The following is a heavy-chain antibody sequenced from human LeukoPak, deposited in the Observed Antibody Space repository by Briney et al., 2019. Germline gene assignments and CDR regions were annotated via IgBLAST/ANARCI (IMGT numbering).Heavy chain of an antibody. V-gene: IGHV1-69*13. J-gene: IGHJ3*02. CDR3: ARGPYGDPASSAFDI. D-gene: IGHD4-17*01. CDR1: GGTFSSYA. Sequence: ASVKVSCKASGGTFSSYAISWVRQAPGQGLEWMGGIIPIFGTANYAQKFQGRVTITADESTSTAYMELSSQRSEDTAVYYCARGPYGDPASSAFDIWGQGTMVTVSS. CDR2: IIPIFGTA.